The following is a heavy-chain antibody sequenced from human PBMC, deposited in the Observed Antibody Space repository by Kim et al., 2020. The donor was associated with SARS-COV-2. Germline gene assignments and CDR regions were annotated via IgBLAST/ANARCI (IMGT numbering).Heavy chain of an antibody. J-gene: IGHJ3*02. CDR3: AREDLGYCSSTSCWSGAFDI. V-gene: IGHV1-69*13. CDR1: GGTFSSYA. CDR2: IIPIFGTA. Sequence: SVKVSCKASGGTFSSYAISWVRQAPGQGLEWMGGIIPIFGTANYAQKFQGRVTITADESTSTAYMELSSLRSEDTAVYYCAREDLGYCSSTSCWSGAFDIWGQGTMVTVSS. D-gene: IGHD2-2*01.